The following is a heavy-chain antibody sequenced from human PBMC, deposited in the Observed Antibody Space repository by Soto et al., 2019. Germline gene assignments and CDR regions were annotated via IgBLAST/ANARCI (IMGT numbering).Heavy chain of an antibody. CDR1: GFTLSSYS. Sequence: EVQRMESGGGLVQPGGSLRLSCEASGFTLSSYSRNWARQAPGQGLEWVSYISSSSSTIYYADSVKGRFTISRDNAKNSLYLQMNSLRDEDTAVYYCARDNPRSYGWDVWGHGTTVTVSS. CDR3: ARDNPRSYGWDV. CDR2: ISSSSSTI. V-gene: IGHV3-48*02. J-gene: IGHJ6*02. D-gene: IGHD3-16*01.